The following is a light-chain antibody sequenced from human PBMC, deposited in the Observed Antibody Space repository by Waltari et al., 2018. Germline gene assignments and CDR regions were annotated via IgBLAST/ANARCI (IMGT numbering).Light chain of an antibody. CDR1: QSLLHSNGYNY. CDR2: LGS. Sequence: EIVITQSPLSLPVTPGEPASISCRSSQSLLHSNGYNYLDWYLQKPGQPPQLLIYLGSNRASGVPDRFSGSGSGTDFTLKISRVEAEDVGVYYCMQALQTPLTFGGGTKVEIK. V-gene: IGKV2-28*01. CDR3: MQALQTPLT. J-gene: IGKJ4*01.